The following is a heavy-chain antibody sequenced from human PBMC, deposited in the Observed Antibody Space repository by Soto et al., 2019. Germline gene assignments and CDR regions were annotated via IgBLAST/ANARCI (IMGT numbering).Heavy chain of an antibody. V-gene: IGHV3-48*02. CDR3: ARGGGFFDY. CDR2: ISIGSSTR. D-gene: IGHD3-10*01. Sequence: PGGSLRLSCAASGFTFSSYVINWLRQAPGKGLEWVSYISIGSSTRYYADSVRGRFTISRDNAKNSLYLQMNSLRDEDTAVYYCARGGGFFDYWGQGTLATVSS. CDR1: GFTFSSYV. J-gene: IGHJ4*02.